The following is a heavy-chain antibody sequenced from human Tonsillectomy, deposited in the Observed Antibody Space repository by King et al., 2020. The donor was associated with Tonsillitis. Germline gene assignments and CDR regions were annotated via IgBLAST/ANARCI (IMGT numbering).Heavy chain of an antibody. CDR3: ARPFGPYYDILTGYPPDY. V-gene: IGHV3-30-3*01. CDR1: GFTFSSYA. Sequence: QVQLVESGGGVVQPGRSLRLSCAASGFTFSSYAMHWVRQAPGKGLEWVAVISYDGSNKYYADSVKGRFTISRDNSKNTLYLQMNSLRAEDTAVYYCARPFGPYYDILTGYPPDYWGQGTLVTVSS. D-gene: IGHD3-9*01. CDR2: ISYDGSNK. J-gene: IGHJ4*02.